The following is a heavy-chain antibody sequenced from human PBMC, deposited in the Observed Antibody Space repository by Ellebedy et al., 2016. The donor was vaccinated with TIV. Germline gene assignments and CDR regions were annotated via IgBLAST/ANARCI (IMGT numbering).Heavy chain of an antibody. CDR3: ARGPDTIWSGAFDI. CDR2: INPNSGDT. V-gene: IGHV1-2*02. D-gene: IGHD3-9*01. CDR1: GYTFTSYY. J-gene: IGHJ3*02. Sequence: AASVKVSCKASGYTFTSYYIHWVRQAPGQGLEWMGWINPNSGDTNVAQKFQGRVTMTRDTSISTAYMELSGLRSDDTAVYYCARGPDTIWSGAFDIWGQGTMVTVSS.